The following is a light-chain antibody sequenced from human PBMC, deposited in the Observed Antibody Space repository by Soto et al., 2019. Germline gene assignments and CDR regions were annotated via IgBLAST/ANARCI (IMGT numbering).Light chain of an antibody. J-gene: IGKJ1*01. CDR2: ETS. CDR1: QSVSSN. CDR3: QQYHDWPPWT. V-gene: IGKV3D-15*01. Sequence: EIVMTQSPATLSVSPGERATLSCRASQSVSSNLAWYQQKPGQAPRLLIYETSNRATGIPARFSGSGSGTEFTLTISSLQSEDFAVYYCQQYHDWPPWTFGQGTKVHI.